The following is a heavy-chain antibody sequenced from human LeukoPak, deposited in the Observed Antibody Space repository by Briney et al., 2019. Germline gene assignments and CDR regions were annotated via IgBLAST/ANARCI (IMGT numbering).Heavy chain of an antibody. CDR1: GFTFSSDA. CDR3: AKDNYDILTGYSSAFYYYGMDV. J-gene: IGHJ6*02. D-gene: IGHD3-9*01. Sequence: PGGSLRLSCAASGFTFSSDAMSWVRQAPGKGLEWVSAISGSGGSTYYADSVKGRFTISRDNSKNTLYLQMNSLRAEDTAVYYCAKDNYDILTGYSSAFYYYGMDVWGQGTTVTVSS. CDR2: ISGSGGST. V-gene: IGHV3-23*01.